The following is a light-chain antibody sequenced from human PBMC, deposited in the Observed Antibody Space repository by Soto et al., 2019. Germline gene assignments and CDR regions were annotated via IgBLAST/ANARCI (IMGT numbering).Light chain of an antibody. J-gene: IGKJ1*01. CDR2: AAS. Sequence: DIQMTQSPSSLSASVGDGVTITCRASQSISSYLNWYQQKPGKAPKLLIYAASSLQSGVPSRFSGSGSGTEFTLTISSLQPEDFATYYCLQYHTYPRTFGQGTKVDIK. CDR3: LQYHTYPRT. CDR1: QSISSY. V-gene: IGKV1-17*01.